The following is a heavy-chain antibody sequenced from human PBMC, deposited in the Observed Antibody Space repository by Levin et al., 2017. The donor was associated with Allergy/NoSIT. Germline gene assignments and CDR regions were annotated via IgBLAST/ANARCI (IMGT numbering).Heavy chain of an antibody. CDR1: GFILRTSD. J-gene: IGHJ4*02. V-gene: IGHV3-48*01. CDR3: VTDESGDEDFDY. Sequence: PGGSLRLSCAASGFILRTSDMNWVRQAPGKGLDWISFITKPSRTISYADSVKGRFTVSRDNAKNLLYLDMNSLRAEDTAVYYCVTDESGDEDFDYWGQGTLVTVSS. D-gene: IGHD7-27*01. CDR2: ITKPSRTI.